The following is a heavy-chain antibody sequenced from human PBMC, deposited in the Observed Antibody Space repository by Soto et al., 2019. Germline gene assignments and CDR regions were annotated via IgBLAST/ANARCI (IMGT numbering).Heavy chain of an antibody. CDR3: ARDIGAVYDFWSGYPEDYYYGMDV. Sequence: LRLSCAASGFTFSSYGMHWVRQAPGKGLEWVAVIWYDGSNKYYADSVKGRFTISRDNSKNTLYLQMNSLRAEDTAVYYCARDIGAVYDFWSGYPEDYYYGMDVWGQGTTVTVSS. CDR1: GFTFSSYG. V-gene: IGHV3-33*08. CDR2: IWYDGSNK. D-gene: IGHD3-3*01. J-gene: IGHJ6*02.